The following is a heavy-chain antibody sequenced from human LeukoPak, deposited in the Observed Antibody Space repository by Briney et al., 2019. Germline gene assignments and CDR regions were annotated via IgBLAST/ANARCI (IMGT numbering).Heavy chain of an antibody. CDR2: INPNSGGT. J-gene: IGHJ6*02. V-gene: IGHV1-2*02. Sequence: ASVKVSCKASGYTFTGYNITWFRKPPGQGLEWMGWINPNSGGTNYAQKFQGRVTMTRDTSISTACMELSSLTSDDTAVYYCARGPYHYYGMDVWGQGTTVTVSS. CDR1: GYTFTGYN. CDR3: ARGPYHYYGMDV.